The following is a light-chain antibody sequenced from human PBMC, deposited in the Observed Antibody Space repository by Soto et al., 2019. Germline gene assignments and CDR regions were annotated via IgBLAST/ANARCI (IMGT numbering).Light chain of an antibody. CDR2: GTS. J-gene: IGKJ1*01. CDR3: QQYGSSRT. V-gene: IGKV3-20*01. CDR1: QNVGSRY. Sequence: EIVLTQSPGTLSLSPGERSTLSCRASQNVGSRYLAWYQQKPGQAPRLLIYGTSNRATGIPDRFSGSGSGTDFTLTISTLEPEDFALYYCQQYGSSRTFGQGTKVDIK.